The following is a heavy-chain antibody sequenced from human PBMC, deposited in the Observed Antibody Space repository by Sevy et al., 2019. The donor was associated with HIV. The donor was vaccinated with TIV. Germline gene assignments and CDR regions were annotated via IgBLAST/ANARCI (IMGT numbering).Heavy chain of an antibody. D-gene: IGHD5-12*01. J-gene: IGHJ4*02. CDR3: ARGARGYSGYDSYYFDY. V-gene: IGHV1-69*13. CDR2: IIPIFGTA. Sequence: ASVKVSYKASGGTFSSYAISWLRQAPGQGLEWMGGIIPIFGTANYAQKFQGRVTITADESTSTAYMELSSLRSEDTAVYYCARGARGYSGYDSYYFDYWGQGTLVTVSS. CDR1: GGTFSSYA.